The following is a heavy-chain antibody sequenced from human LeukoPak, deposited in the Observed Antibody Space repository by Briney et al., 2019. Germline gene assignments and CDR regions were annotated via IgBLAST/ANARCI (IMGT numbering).Heavy chain of an antibody. CDR3: ARDLVLWFGELSAFDI. Sequence: ASVKVSCKASGYTFTSYYMHWVRQAPGQGLEWMGIINPSGGSTSYAQKFQGRVTMTRDTSTSTVYMELSSLRAEDTAVYYCARDLVLWFGELSAFDIWGQGTMVTVSS. D-gene: IGHD3-10*01. J-gene: IGHJ3*02. CDR2: INPSGGST. CDR1: GYTFTSYY. V-gene: IGHV1-46*01.